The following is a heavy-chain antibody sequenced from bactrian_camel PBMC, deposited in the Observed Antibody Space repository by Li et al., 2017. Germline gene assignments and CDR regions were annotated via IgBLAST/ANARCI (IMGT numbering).Heavy chain of an antibody. CDR3: AAACKVQRGKWYECEYEH. D-gene: IGHD2*01. J-gene: IGHJ4*01. CDR1: GFPFDVST. CDR2: IQSDGET. V-gene: IGHV3S55*01. Sequence: HVQLVESGGESAQAGGSLRLSCTASGFPFDVSTMGWYRQAPGNDCELVSTIQSDGETFYIDSVKGRFTISHDTENTMYLQMNNLKPEDTAMYYCAAACKVQRGKWYECEYEHWGQGTQVTVS.